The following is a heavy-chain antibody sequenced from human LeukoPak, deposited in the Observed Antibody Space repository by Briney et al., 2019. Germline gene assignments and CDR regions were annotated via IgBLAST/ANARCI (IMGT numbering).Heavy chain of an antibody. J-gene: IGHJ4*02. CDR1: GGSFSGYY. D-gene: IGHD5-24*01. Sequence: SETLSLTCAVYGGSFSGYYWSWIRQPPGKGLEWVGEINHSGSTNYNPSLKSRVTISVDTSKNQFSLKLSSVTAADTAVYYCARDRNYLFDYWGQGTLVTVSS. CDR2: INHSGST. CDR3: ARDRNYLFDY. V-gene: IGHV4-34*01.